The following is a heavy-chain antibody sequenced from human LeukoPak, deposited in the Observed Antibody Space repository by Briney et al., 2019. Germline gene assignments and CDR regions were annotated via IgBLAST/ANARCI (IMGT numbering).Heavy chain of an antibody. V-gene: IGHV1-69*05. CDR3: ARDSIDDWFNVVVVPAAIATHAFDI. CDR2: IIPIFGTA. D-gene: IGHD2-2*01. CDR1: GYTFTGYY. J-gene: IGHJ3*02. Sequence: SVKVSCKASGYTFTGYYMHWVRQAPGQGLEWMGRIIPIFGTANYAQKFQGRVTITTDESTSTAYMELSSLRSEDTAVYYCARDSIDDWFNVVVVPAAIATHAFDIWGQGTMVTVSS.